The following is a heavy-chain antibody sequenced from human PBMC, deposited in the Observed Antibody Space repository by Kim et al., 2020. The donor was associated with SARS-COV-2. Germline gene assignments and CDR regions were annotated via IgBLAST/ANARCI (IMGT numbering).Heavy chain of an antibody. J-gene: IGHJ5*02. Sequence: AQKLQGRVTMTTDTSTSTAYMELRSLRSDDTAVYYCARDMYTWAHNWFDPWGQGTLVTVSS. V-gene: IGHV1-18*01. CDR3: ARDMYTWAHNWFDP. D-gene: IGHD1-20*01.